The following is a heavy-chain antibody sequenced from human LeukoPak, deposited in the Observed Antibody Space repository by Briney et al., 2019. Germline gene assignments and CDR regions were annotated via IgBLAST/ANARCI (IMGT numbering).Heavy chain of an antibody. CDR1: GFTFSSYG. V-gene: IGHV3-33*08. J-gene: IGHJ4*02. D-gene: IGHD2-2*01. CDR3: AREEYQLKRYFDY. Sequence: PGGSLRLSCAASGFTFSSYGMNWVRQAPGKGLEWVAVIWYDGSNKYYADSVKGRFTISRDNSKNTLYLQMNSLRAEDTAVYYCAREEYQLKRYFDYWGQGTLVTVSS. CDR2: IWYDGSNK.